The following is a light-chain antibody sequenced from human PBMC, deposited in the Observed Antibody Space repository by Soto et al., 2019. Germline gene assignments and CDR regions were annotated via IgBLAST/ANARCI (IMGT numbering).Light chain of an antibody. CDR2: AAS. CDR1: QGIRNG. V-gene: IGKV1-6*01. CDR3: LQDYNYPLT. J-gene: IGKJ4*01. Sequence: AIQMTHSPSSLSASVGHRVTITFRASQGIRNGFGWYQQKPGKAHKVLIHAASILQSGVPSRFSGNGSGTDFTLTISSLQPEDYGTYYCLQDYNYPLTFGGGTMVEIK.